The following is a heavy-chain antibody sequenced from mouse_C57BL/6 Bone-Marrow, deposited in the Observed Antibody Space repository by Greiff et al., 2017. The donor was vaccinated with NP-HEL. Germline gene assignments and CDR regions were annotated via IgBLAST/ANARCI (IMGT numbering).Heavy chain of an antibody. J-gene: IGHJ3*01. CDR2: ISYDGSN. CDR1: GYSITSGYY. CDR3: AREGYPWFAY. Sequence: EVKLMESGPGLVKPSQSLSLTCSVTGYSITSGYYWNWIRQFPGNKLEWMGYISYDGSNNYNPSLKNRISITRDTSKNQFFLKLNSVTTEDTATYYCAREGYPWFAYWGQGTLVTVSA. D-gene: IGHD2-2*01. V-gene: IGHV3-6*01.